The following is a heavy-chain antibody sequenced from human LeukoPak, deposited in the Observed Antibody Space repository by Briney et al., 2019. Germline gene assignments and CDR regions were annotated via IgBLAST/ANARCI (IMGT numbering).Heavy chain of an antibody. D-gene: IGHD6-13*01. V-gene: IGHV1-2*02. CDR2: INPNSGGT. CDR3: ARDKVIATAGTPNWFDP. Sequence: ASVKVSCKASGYTFTGYYMHWVRQAPGQGLEWMGWINPNSGGTNYAQEVQGRVTMTTDTSTSTAYMELRSLRSDDTAVYYCARDKVIATAGTPNWFDPWGQGTLVTVSS. J-gene: IGHJ5*02. CDR1: GYTFTGYY.